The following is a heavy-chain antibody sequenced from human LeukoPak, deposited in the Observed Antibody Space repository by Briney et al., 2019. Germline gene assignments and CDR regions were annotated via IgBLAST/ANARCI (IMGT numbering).Heavy chain of an antibody. D-gene: IGHD3-16*02. Sequence: PGGSLRLSCAASGFTVSSNYMSWVRQAPGKGLEWGSVIYSGGSTYYADSVKGRFTISRDNAKNSLYLQMNSLRAEDTAVYYCARDPYDYVWGSYRRPNVYYFDYWGQGTLVTVSS. V-gene: IGHV3-53*01. J-gene: IGHJ4*02. CDR1: GFTVSSNY. CDR3: ARDPYDYVWGSYRRPNVYYFDY. CDR2: IYSGGST.